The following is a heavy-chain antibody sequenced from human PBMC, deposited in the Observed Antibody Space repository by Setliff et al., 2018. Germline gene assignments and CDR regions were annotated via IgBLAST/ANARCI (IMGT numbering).Heavy chain of an antibody. CDR2: IIPMFGTT. Sequence: SVKVSCKASGGTFSSYAIDWVRQAPGQGLEWMGGIIPMFGTTNYAQRFQDRVTIITDESTSTAYMELSSLRTEDTAVYYCARSPAVLGIVYLDPWGQGTLVTVSS. D-gene: IGHD2-15*01. CDR1: GGTFSSYA. CDR3: ARSPAVLGIVYLDP. V-gene: IGHV1-69*05. J-gene: IGHJ5*02.